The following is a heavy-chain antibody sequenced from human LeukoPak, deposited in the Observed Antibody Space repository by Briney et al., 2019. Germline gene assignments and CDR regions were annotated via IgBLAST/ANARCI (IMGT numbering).Heavy chain of an antibody. CDR1: GFTFSSAG. J-gene: IGHJ4*02. CDR3: AKYCSGGSCYDY. D-gene: IGHD2-15*01. Sequence: GGTLRLSCAASGFTFSSAGMTWVRQAPGKGLEWVSAISGSGGSTYYADSVKGRFTISRDNSKNTLYLQMNSLRAEDTAVYYCAKYCSGGSCYDYWGQGTLVTVSS. V-gene: IGHV3-23*01. CDR2: ISGSGGST.